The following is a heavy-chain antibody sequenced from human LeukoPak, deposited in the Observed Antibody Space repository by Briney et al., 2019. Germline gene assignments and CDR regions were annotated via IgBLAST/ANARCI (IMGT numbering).Heavy chain of an antibody. V-gene: IGHV4-59*01. D-gene: IGHD1-26*01. J-gene: IGHJ4*02. CDR3: ARAGDSGDYFDY. CDR2: IYYSGST. Sequence: SETLSLTCTVSGGSLSRYYWSWVRQPPGKGLEWLGYIYYSGSTNYNPSLKSRVTISVDTSKNQFSLKLSSVTAADTAVYYCARAGDSGDYFDYWGQGTLVTVSS. CDR1: GGSLSRYY.